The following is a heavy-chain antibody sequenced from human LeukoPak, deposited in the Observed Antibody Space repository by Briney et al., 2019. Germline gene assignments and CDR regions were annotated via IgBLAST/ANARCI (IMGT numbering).Heavy chain of an antibody. D-gene: IGHD2-8*01. J-gene: IGHJ4*01. CDR1: GSSVSSGTYY. CDR3: ARGVLY. Sequence: SETLSLTCSVSGSSVSSGTYYWSWIRQPPGKGLEWTGNVHHSGITNYNSSLKSRVIISLDTSKNQLSLKLSSVTAADTALYYCARGVLYWGQGTLVTVSS. CDR2: VHHSGIT. V-gene: IGHV4-61*01.